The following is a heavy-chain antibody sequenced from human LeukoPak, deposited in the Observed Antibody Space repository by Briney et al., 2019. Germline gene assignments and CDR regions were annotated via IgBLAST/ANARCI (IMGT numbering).Heavy chain of an antibody. CDR1: GFTFSSYS. D-gene: IGHD2-2*01. CDR3: ARESEEYCSSTSCSLGY. Sequence: PGGPLRLSGEASGFTFSSYSMNWVRTAPGRGLRGVPTISSSSSYIYYADSVKGRFTISRDNAKNSLYLQMNSLRAEDTAVYYCARESEEYCSSTSCSLGYWGQGTLVTVSS. V-gene: IGHV3-21*01. J-gene: IGHJ4*02. CDR2: ISSSSSYI.